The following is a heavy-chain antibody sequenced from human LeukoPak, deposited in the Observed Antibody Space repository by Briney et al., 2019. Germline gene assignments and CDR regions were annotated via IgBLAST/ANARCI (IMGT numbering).Heavy chain of an antibody. Sequence: GGSLRLSCAASGFTFSSYWMSWVRQAPGKGLEWVSLIYSGGTTYYADSVKGRFTISRDNSKNTLYLQMNSLRAEDTAVYYCARSSERKYYFDYWGQGTLVTVSS. V-gene: IGHV3-53*01. CDR2: IYSGGTT. CDR1: GFTFSSYW. D-gene: IGHD3-22*01. J-gene: IGHJ4*02. CDR3: ARSSERKYYFDY.